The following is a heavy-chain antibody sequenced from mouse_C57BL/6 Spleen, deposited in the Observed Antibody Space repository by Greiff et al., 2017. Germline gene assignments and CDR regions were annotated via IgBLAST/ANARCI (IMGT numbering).Heavy chain of an antibody. CDR3: ARERGGTGYFDV. Sequence: QVQLKQPGAELVRPGSSVKLSCKASGYTFTSYCMDWVKQRPGQGLEWIGNIYPSDSETHYNQKFKDKATLTVDKSSSTAYMQLSSLTSEDAAVYYCARERGGTGYFDVWGTGTTVTVSS. D-gene: IGHD4-1*01. V-gene: IGHV1-61*01. CDR2: IYPSDSET. CDR1: GYTFTSYC. J-gene: IGHJ1*03.